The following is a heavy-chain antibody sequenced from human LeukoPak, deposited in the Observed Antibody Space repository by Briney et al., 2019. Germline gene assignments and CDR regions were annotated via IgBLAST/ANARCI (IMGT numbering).Heavy chain of an antibody. CDR1: GGSVINTNW. CDR3: AREGGFYRPLDY. V-gene: IGHV4-4*02. J-gene: IGHJ4*02. D-gene: IGHD3-3*01. Sequence: SGTLSLTCGVSGGSVINTNWWTWVRQPPGKGLEWIGEVHLDGRTNYNPSLESRLTMSVDLSENQVSLKLTSVTAADTAVYYSAREGGFYRPLDYSGQGTLVTVSS. CDR2: VHLDGRT.